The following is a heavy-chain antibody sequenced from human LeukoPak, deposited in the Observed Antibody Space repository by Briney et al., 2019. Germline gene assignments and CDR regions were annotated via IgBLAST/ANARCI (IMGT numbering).Heavy chain of an antibody. J-gene: IGHJ4*02. CDR2: IKQDGSEK. D-gene: IGHD5-12*01. CDR3: ARQDIVATTFFDY. V-gene: IGHV3-7*03. CDR1: GFTFNNAW. Sequence: PGGSLRLSCAASGFTFNNAWMSWVRQAPGKGLEWVANIKQDGSEKYYVDSVKGRFTISRDNAKNSLYLQMNSLRAEDTAVYYCARQDIVATTFFDYWGQGTLVTVSS.